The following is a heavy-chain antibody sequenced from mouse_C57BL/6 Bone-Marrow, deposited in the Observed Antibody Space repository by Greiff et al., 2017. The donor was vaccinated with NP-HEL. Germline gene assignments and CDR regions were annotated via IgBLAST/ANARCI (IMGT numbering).Heavy chain of an antibody. D-gene: IGHD1-1*01. J-gene: IGHJ2*01. Sequence: EVKLQESGGGLVKPGGSLKLSCAASGFTFSSYAMSWVRQTPEKRLEWVATISDGGSYTYYQDNVKGRFTISRDNATNNLYLQMSHLKSEDTAMYYCARDSYYCGSRYDYFDYWGQGTTLTVSS. CDR2: ISDGGSYT. V-gene: IGHV5-4*01. CDR1: GFTFSSYA. CDR3: ARDSYYCGSRYDYFDY.